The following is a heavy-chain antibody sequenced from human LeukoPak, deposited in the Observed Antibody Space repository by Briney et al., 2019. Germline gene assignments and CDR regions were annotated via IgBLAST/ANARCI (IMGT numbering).Heavy chain of an antibody. CDR1: GFSLSTTGVG. Sequence: CGPTLVKPTQTLTLTCTFSGFSLSTTGVGVGWIRQPPGKAPEWLSLIYWDGDDRYTPSLKSRLTITKDTSKNQVVLIMTNMHPVDTATYYCVRLNGYPRRWFDPWGQGTLVTVSS. CDR2: IYWDGDD. D-gene: IGHD3-22*01. CDR3: VRLNGYPRRWFDP. J-gene: IGHJ5*02. V-gene: IGHV2-5*02.